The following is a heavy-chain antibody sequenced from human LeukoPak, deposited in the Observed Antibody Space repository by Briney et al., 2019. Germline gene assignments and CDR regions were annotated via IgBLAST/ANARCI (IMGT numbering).Heavy chain of an antibody. CDR1: GYTFTSYA. CDR2: INAGNGNT. D-gene: IGHD3-16*02. Sequence: ASVKVSCKASGYTFTSYAMHWVRQAPGQRLEWMGWINAGNGNTKYSQKFQGRVTITRDTSASTAYMELSSLRSEDTAVYYCALSLDGSYYYYYGMDVWGRGTTVTVSS. V-gene: IGHV1-3*01. CDR3: ALSLDGSYYYYYGMDV. J-gene: IGHJ6*02.